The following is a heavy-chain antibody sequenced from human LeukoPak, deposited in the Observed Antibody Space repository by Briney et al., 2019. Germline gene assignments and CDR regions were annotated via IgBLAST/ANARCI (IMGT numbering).Heavy chain of an antibody. V-gene: IGHV3-23*01. CDR1: GFTFSSCA. J-gene: IGHJ4*02. Sequence: GGSLRLSCAASGFTFSSCAMSWVRQAPGKGLEWVSAISDSGGSTYSADSVKGRFTISRDNSKNTVHLQMNSLRAEDTAVYYCAKDRRGCSGTSCYYRFDYWGQGTLVTVSS. D-gene: IGHD2-2*01. CDR2: ISDSGGST. CDR3: AKDRRGCSGTSCYYRFDY.